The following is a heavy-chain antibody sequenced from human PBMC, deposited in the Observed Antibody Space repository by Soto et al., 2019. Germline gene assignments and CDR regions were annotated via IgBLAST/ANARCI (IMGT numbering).Heavy chain of an antibody. Sequence: SETLSLTCSVSGGSVRTGSYHWSWIRQPPGKGLEWIGFIPNNGSPDYNPSLKSRVVVSIDRSKNQFSLKVNSVTAADTAVYFCARIGWGGDSWGQGTLVTVSS. CDR3: ARIGWGGDS. V-gene: IGHV4-61*01. D-gene: IGHD7-27*01. CDR1: GGSVRTGSYH. J-gene: IGHJ4*02. CDR2: IPNNGSP.